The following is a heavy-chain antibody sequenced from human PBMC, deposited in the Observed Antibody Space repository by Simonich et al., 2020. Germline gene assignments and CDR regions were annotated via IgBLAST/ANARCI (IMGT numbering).Heavy chain of an antibody. J-gene: IGHJ6*02. CDR3: ARVGYSNYYYYGMDV. CDR1: GYSISSGSY. Sequence: QVQLQESGPGLVKPSETLSLTCAVSGYSISSGSYWGWIRQPPGRGLEWIGSIYHRGSTDSHPSLKSRVTISEDTSKHQFSLKLSSVTAADTAVYYCARVGYSNYYYYGMDVWGQGTTVTVSS. CDR2: IYHRGST. V-gene: IGHV4-38-2*01. D-gene: IGHD6-13*01.